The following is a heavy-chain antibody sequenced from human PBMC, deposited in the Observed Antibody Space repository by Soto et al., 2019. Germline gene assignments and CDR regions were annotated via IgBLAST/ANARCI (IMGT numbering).Heavy chain of an antibody. Sequence: PSETLSLTCTVSGGSISSGDYYWSWIRQPPGKGLEWIGYIYYSGSTYYNPSLKSRVTISVDTSKNQFSLKLSSVTAADTAVYYCAADTVTLYYYYYGMDVWGQGTTVTVSS. CDR1: GGSISSGDYY. D-gene: IGHD4-17*01. J-gene: IGHJ6*02. CDR3: AADTVTLYYYYYGMDV. CDR2: IYYSGST. V-gene: IGHV4-30-4*01.